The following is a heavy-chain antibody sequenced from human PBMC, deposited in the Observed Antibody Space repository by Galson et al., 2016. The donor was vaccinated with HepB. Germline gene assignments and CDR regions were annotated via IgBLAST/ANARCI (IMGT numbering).Heavy chain of an antibody. D-gene: IGHD6-13*01. CDR1: GSSFITHW. CDR2: IYPGDSDT. V-gene: IGHV5-51*01. Sequence: QSGAEVTKPGESLKISCKGSGSSFITHWIGWVRQMPGKGLEWMGIIYPGDSDTTYSPSFEGQVTISVDKYISTAYLQWSSLKASDTAMYYCARLPQYSSSWYGVWYFDLWGRGTLVTVSS. CDR3: ARLPQYSSSWYGVWYFDL. J-gene: IGHJ2*01.